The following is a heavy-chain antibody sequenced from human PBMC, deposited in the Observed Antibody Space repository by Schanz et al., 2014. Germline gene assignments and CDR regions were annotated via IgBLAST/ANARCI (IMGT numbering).Heavy chain of an antibody. CDR2: ITSKPNNYNT. Sequence: EVQLVESGAGLVKPGGSLRVSCAASGFTFSDHYMDWVRQAPGQGLGWVGRITSKPNNYNTEYAASVKGGYTISRDDSRHSRGLQMSGLKGEDRAVCAGVRVGGRDYWGQGTLGTVSA. CDR1: GFTFSDHY. V-gene: IGHV3-72*01. CDR3: VRVGGRDY. J-gene: IGHJ4*02.